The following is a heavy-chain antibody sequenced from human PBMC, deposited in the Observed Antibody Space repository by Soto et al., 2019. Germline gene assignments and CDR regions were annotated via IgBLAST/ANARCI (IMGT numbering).Heavy chain of an antibody. CDR3: ARDLYYYGSGTYSGGY. J-gene: IGHJ4*02. D-gene: IGHD3-10*01. CDR2: ISAYNGNT. Sequence: QVQLVQSGAEVKKPGASVKVSCKASGYTFSNYGFTWVRQAPGQGLEWMGWISAYNGNTNYAQNLQGRVTKTTDTYTSTAYMELRSLTSDDTAVYYCARDLYYYGSGTYSGGYWGQGTLVTVYS. V-gene: IGHV1-18*01. CDR1: GYTFSNYG.